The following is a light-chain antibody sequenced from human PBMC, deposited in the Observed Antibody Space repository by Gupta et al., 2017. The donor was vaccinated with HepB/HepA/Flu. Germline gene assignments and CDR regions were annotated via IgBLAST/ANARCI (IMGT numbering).Light chain of an antibody. CDR2: LGS. V-gene: IGKV2-28*01. J-gene: IGKJ1*01. Sequence: DIVMTQSPLSLPVTPGEPASISCRSSQSLLHSNGYNYLDWYLQKPGQSPQLLIYLGSNRASGVPDRFSGSGSVKDFTLKISRVEAEEVGVYYCMQALQTPRGWWSWTFGQGTKVEIK. CDR1: QSLLHSNGYNY. CDR3: MQALQTPRGWWSWT.